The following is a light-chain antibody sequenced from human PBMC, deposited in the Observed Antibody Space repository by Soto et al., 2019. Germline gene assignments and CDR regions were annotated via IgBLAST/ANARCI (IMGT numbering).Light chain of an antibody. CDR1: SSDVGDFNF. J-gene: IGLJ1*01. Sequence: QSALTQPRSVSGSPGQSVTIAFTGTSSDVGDFNFVSWYQQHPGKAPKLMIYDVSKRPSGVPDRFSGSKSGNTASLTISGLQAEDEADYYCFSYAGSYTFYVFGTGTKLTVL. CDR3: FSYAGSYTFYV. V-gene: IGLV2-11*01. CDR2: DVS.